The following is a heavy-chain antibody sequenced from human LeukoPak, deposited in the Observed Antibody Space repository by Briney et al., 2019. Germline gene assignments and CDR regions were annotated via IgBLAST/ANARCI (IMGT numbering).Heavy chain of an antibody. J-gene: IGHJ5*02. V-gene: IGHV4-59*01. CDR3: ARDATYYYGSGSYAWFDP. CDR2: IYYCGST. Sequence: PSETLSLTCTVSGGSISSYYWRWIRQPPGKGLEWIGYIYYCGSTNYNPSLKSRINISVDTSKNQFSLKLSSVTATDTAVYYCARDATYYYGSGSYAWFDPWGQGTLVTVSS. CDR1: GGSISSYY. D-gene: IGHD3-10*01.